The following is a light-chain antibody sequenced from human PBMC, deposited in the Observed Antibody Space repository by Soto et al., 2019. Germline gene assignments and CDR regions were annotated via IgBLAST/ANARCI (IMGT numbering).Light chain of an antibody. CDR1: DSNIGSNS. Sequence: QSVLTQPPSASGTAGQGVTISCSGGDSNIGSNSLYWYQHLPRMAPKLLIYYNNQRPSGVPDRFSGSRSGTSASLAIVGLRSEDEAVYYCAAWDASLSACVFGNGTKVTVL. J-gene: IGLJ1*01. CDR3: AAWDASLSACV. V-gene: IGLV1-47*02. CDR2: YNN.